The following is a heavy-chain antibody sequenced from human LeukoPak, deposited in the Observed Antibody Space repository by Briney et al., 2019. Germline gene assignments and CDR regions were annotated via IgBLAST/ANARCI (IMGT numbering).Heavy chain of an antibody. CDR2: IYYDGNGK. CDR1: GFTFSTYG. V-gene: IGHV3-33*06. J-gene: IGHJ4*02. CDR3: VKSHSSSWSALDC. D-gene: IGHD6-13*01. Sequence: GGSLRLSCAVSGFTFSTYGMHWVRQAPDKGLEWVAVIYYDGNGKYYGDSVKGRFTISRDLSRNTLYLQMNSLRAEDTAIYYCVKSHSSSWSALDCWGQGTLVTVSS.